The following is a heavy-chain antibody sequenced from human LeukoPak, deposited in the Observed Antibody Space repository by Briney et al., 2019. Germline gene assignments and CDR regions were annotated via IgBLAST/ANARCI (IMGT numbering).Heavy chain of an antibody. J-gene: IGHJ4*02. CDR1: GITFSSYV. Sequence: GGSLRLSCAASGITFSSYVMSWVRQAPGKGLEWVSGISASGAGTYYADSVKGRFTISRDNSKNTLYLQMNSLRAEHTAVYYCAKGDLLLPASDFWGEGALVTVSS. V-gene: IGHV3-23*01. D-gene: IGHD2-15*01. CDR3: AKGDLLLPASDF. CDR2: ISASGAGT.